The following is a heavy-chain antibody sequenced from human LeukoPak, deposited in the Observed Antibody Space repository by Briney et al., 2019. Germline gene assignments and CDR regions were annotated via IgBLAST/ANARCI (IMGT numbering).Heavy chain of an antibody. CDR1: GGSISTFY. D-gene: IGHD6-6*01. V-gene: IGHV4-4*09. CDR2: IHASGPT. CDR3: ARHDAGIAARPFDN. Sequence: SETLSLTCTVSGGSISTFYWSWIRRPPGKGLEWIAYIHASGPTNYNPSLKSRITISVDTSKNQFSLKLSSVTAADTAVYYCARHDAGIAARPFDNWGQGTLVTVSS. J-gene: IGHJ4*02.